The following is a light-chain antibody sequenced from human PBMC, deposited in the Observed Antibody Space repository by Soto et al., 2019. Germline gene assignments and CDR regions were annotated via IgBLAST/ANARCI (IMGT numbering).Light chain of an antibody. V-gene: IGLV4-69*01. J-gene: IGLJ2*01. Sequence: QLVLTQSPSASASLGASVKLTCTLSSGHISYAIAWHQQQPEKAPRYLMKVNSGGSHSKGDGIPDRFSGSSSGAERYLTISSLQAEDEADYYCQTWGTGTVVFGGGTKLTVL. CDR2: VNSGGSH. CDR3: QTWGTGTVV. CDR1: SGHISYA.